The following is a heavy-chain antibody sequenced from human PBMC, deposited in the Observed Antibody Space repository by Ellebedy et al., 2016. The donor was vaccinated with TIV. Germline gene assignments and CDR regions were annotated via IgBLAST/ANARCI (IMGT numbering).Heavy chain of an antibody. CDR2: IYPGDSDT. J-gene: IGHJ6*02. V-gene: IGHV5-51*01. CDR1: GYSFTSYW. CDR3: ARGPQYYYYGMDV. Sequence: GGSLRLXXKGSGYSFTSYWIGWVRQMPGKGLEWMGIIYPGDSDTRYSPSFQGQVTISADKSISTAYLQWSSLKASDTAMYYCARGPQYYYYGMDVWGQGTTVTVSS.